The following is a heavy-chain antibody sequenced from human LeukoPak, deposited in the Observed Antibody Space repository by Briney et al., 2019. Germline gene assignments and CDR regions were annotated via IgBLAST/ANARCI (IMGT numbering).Heavy chain of an antibody. CDR3: ARTLSASWYDRPNDAFDI. D-gene: IGHD3-22*01. Sequence: QAGGSLRLSCAASGFTFSSYAMHWVRQAPGKGLEWVAVISYDGSNKYYADSVKGRFTISRDNSKNTLYLQMNSLRAEDTAVYYCARTLSASWYDRPNDAFDIWGQGTMVTVSS. V-gene: IGHV3-30-3*01. CDR2: ISYDGSNK. J-gene: IGHJ3*02. CDR1: GFTFSSYA.